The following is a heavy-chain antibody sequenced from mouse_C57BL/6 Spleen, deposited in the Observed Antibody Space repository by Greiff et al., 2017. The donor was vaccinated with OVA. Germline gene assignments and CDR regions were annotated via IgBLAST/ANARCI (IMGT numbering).Heavy chain of an antibody. CDR1: GYAFSSYW. CDR2: IYPGDGDT. D-gene: IGHD1-1*01. CDR3: ASRYGSSPAWFAY. J-gene: IGHJ3*01. V-gene: IGHV1-80*01. Sequence: VQLQESGAELVKPGASVKISCKASGYAFSSYWMNWVKQRPGKGLEWIGQIYPGDGDTNYNGKFKGKATLTADKSSSTAYMQLSSLTSEDSAVYFCASRYGSSPAWFAYWGQGTLVTVSA.